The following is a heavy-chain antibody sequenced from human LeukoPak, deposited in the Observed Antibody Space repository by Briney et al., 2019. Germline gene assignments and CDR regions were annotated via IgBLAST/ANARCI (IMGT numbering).Heavy chain of an antibody. CDR2: IWYDGSNK. J-gene: IGHJ5*02. CDR3: AKASTRQLWYASYPT. D-gene: IGHD5-18*01. V-gene: IGHV3-33*06. CDR1: GFTFSSYG. Sequence: GGSLRLSCAASGFTFSSYGMHWVRQAPGKGLEWVAVIWYDGSNKYYADSVKGRFTISRDNSKNTLYLQMNSLRAEDTAVYYCAKASTRQLWYASYPTWGQGTLVTVSS.